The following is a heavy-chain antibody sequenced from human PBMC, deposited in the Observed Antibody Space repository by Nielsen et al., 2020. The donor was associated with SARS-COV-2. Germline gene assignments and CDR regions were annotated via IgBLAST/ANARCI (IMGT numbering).Heavy chain of an antibody. D-gene: IGHD6-13*01. J-gene: IGHJ4*02. V-gene: IGHV3-7*03. CDR2: IKQDGSEK. CDR3: ARAEGSSWYFEY. CDR1: GFTFSRSW. Sequence: GESLKISCAASGFTFSRSWMSWVRQAPGKGLAWVANIKQDGSEKYYVDSVKGRFTISRDNAKNSLSLQMNSLRAEDTAVYYCARAEGSSWYFEYWGQGTLVTVSS.